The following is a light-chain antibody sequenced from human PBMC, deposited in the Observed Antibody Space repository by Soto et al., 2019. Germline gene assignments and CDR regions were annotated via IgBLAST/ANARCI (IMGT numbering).Light chain of an antibody. J-gene: IGKJ5*01. Sequence: DIQMTQSPSSLSASVGDRVTITCRASQYIDTYLAWYQQKPGKAPRLLLYDASSLETGVPSRFSGSGSGTDFTFTISSLQPEDIATYYCQHYDHLPITFGQGTRLEI. CDR2: DAS. V-gene: IGKV1-33*01. CDR1: QYIDTY. CDR3: QHYDHLPIT.